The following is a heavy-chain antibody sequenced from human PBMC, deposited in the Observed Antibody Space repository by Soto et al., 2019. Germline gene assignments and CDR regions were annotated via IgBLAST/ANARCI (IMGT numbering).Heavy chain of an antibody. D-gene: IGHD2-8*01. CDR3: ARVPCINGECPYYYFVY. J-gene: IGHJ4*02. CDR2: INPSGGST. V-gene: IGHV1-46*01. Sequence: QVQLVQSGAEVKKPGASVKVSCKASGYTFTSNYMHWVRQAPGQGLEWMGIINPSGGSTSYAQKFQGRVTMTRDTPTSTVYMELSSLRSEDTAVYYCARVPCINGECPYYYFVYWGQGTQVTVSS. CDR1: GYTFTSNY.